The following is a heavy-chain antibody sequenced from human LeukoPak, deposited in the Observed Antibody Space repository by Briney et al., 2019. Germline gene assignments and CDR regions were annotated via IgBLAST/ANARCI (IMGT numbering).Heavy chain of an antibody. Sequence: GGSLRLSCAASGFTFSSYEMNWVRQAPGKGLEWVSYISTSGTAVYYADSVKGRFTISRDNAKNSLYLQMNSLRAEDTAVYYCARDLGQYYDTSDNWFDPWGQGTLVTVSS. CDR3: ARDLGQYYDTSDNWFDP. J-gene: IGHJ5*02. D-gene: IGHD3-22*01. V-gene: IGHV3-48*03. CDR1: GFTFSSYE. CDR2: ISTSGTAV.